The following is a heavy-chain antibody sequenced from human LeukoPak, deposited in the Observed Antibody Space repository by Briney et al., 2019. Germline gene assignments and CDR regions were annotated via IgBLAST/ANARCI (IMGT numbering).Heavy chain of an antibody. D-gene: IGHD1-26*01. Sequence: ASVKVSCKASGYTFTSYYMHWVRQAPGQGLEWMGIINPGGGSTSYAQKFQGRVTMTRDTSTSTVYMGLSSLRAEDTAVYYGARAYSGSYSTYYYYYMDVWGKGTTVTVSS. CDR3: ARAYSGSYSTYYYYYMDV. J-gene: IGHJ6*03. V-gene: IGHV1-46*01. CDR1: GYTFTSYY. CDR2: INPGGGST.